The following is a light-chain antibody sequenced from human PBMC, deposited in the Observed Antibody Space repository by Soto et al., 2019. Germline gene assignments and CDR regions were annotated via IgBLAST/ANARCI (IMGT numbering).Light chain of an antibody. J-gene: IGLJ3*02. Sequence: QSALTQPASVSGSPGQSITISCTGSSSDVGAYNYVSWYQQHPGKAPKLIIYEVNNRPSGVSHRFSGSKSGNTASLTISGLQADDEADYYCASYTISSTRVFGGGTKLTVL. CDR2: EVN. V-gene: IGLV2-14*01. CDR1: SSDVGAYNY. CDR3: ASYTISSTRV.